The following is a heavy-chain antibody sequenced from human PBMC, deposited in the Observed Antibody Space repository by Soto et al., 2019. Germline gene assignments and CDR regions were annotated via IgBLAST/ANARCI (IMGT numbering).Heavy chain of an antibody. CDR3: ARQDCSGGSCYPNWFDP. CDR2: IYPGDSDT. J-gene: IGHJ5*02. D-gene: IGHD2-15*01. V-gene: IGHV5-51*01. CDR1: GYSFTSYW. Sequence: GESLKISCKGSGYSFTSYWIGWVRQMPGKGLEWMGIIYPGDSDTRYSPSFQGQVTISADKSISTAYLQWSSLKASDTAMYYCARQDCSGGSCYPNWFDPWGQGTLVTVSS.